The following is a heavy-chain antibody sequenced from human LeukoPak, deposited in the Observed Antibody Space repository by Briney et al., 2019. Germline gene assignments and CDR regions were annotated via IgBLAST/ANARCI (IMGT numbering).Heavy chain of an antibody. CDR3: ARDHHDAFDI. CDR2: ISSSGNTI. J-gene: IGHJ3*02. V-gene: IGHV3-11*01. Sequence: GGSLRLSCAASAFIFSDYYMGWIRQAPGKGLEWVSYISSSGNTIYYTDSVKGRFTISRDNAKNSLYLQMYSLRAEDTAVYYCARDHHDAFDIWGQGTMVTVSS. CDR1: AFIFSDYY.